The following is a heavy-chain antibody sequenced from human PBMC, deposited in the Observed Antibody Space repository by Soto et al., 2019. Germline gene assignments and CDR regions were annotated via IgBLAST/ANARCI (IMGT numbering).Heavy chain of an antibody. CDR2: IYYSGST. CDR3: ARGAVVPAAMTAYYYYGMDV. V-gene: IGHV4-59*01. D-gene: IGHD2-2*01. CDR1: GGSISSYY. J-gene: IGHJ6*02. Sequence: PSGILSLTCTVSGGSISSYYWSWIRQPPGKGLEWIGYIYYSGSTNYNPSLKSRVTISVDTSKNQFSLKLSSVTAADTAVYYCARGAVVPAAMTAYYYYGMDVWGQGTAVTVSS.